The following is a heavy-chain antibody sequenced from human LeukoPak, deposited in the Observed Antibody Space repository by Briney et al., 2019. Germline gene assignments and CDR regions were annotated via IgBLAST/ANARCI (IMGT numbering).Heavy chain of an antibody. CDR3: AREREDIKLMLYAYYFDY. J-gene: IGHJ4*02. D-gene: IGHD2-8*01. V-gene: IGHV4-59*12. Sequence: PSETLSLTCTVSGGSISSYYWSWIRQPPGKGLEWIGYIYYSGSTNYNPSLKSRVTISVDTSKNQFSLKLSSVTAADTAVYYCAREREDIKLMLYAYYFDYWGQGTLVTVSS. CDR1: GGSISSYY. CDR2: IYYSGST.